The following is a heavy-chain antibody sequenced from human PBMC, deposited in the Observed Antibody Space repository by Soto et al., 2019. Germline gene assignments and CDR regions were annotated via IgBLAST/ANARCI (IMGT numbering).Heavy chain of an antibody. V-gene: IGHV4-39*01. CDR3: ARHDYGDGFSY. CDR2: IFSTGTT. Sequence: SETLSLTCTVSGDSISSSTYYWGWIRRPPGKGLGWIATIFSTGTTHYNPSLRSRITISVDTSKNQFSLTVRSVTAADTAAYYCARHDYGDGFSYWGQGSQVTVSS. CDR1: GDSISSSTYY. D-gene: IGHD4-17*01. J-gene: IGHJ4*02.